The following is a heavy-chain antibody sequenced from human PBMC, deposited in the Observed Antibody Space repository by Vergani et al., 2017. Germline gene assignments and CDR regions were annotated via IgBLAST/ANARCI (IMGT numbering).Heavy chain of an antibody. CDR1: GGSISSSSYY. D-gene: IGHD3-22*01. V-gene: IGHV4-39*01. CDR3: ARPTYYYDSSGQNWFDP. Sequence: QVQLQESGPGLVKPSETLSLTCTVSGGSISSSSYYWGWIRQPPGKGLEWIGSIYYSGSTYYNPSLKSRVTISVDTSKNQFSLKLSSVTAAATAVYYCARPTYYYDSSGQNWFDPGGQGTLVTVSS. CDR2: IYYSGST. J-gene: IGHJ5*02.